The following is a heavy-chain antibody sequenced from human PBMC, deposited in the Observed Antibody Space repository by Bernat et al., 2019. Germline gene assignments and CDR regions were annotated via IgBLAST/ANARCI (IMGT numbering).Heavy chain of an antibody. Sequence: EVQLVESGGGLVKPGGSLRRSGAASGFTFSSYSMNWFRQAPGKGLEWVSSISSSSSYIYYADSVKGRFTISRDNAKNSLYLQMNSLRAEYTAVYYCARDLNPYTAANYYYYYGMDVWGEGTTVTVSS. CDR2: ISSSSSYI. D-gene: IGHD2-2*02. V-gene: IGHV3-21*01. CDR3: ARDLNPYTAANYYYYYGMDV. CDR1: GFTFSSYS. J-gene: IGHJ6*04.